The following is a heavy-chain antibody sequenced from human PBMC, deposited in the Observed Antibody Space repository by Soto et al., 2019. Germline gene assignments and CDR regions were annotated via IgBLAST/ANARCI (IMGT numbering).Heavy chain of an antibody. V-gene: IGHV1-18*04. CDR3: ARESGSAAPYYFYYAMDV. CDR1: GYTFTDYY. CDR2: ISGYNGDT. Sequence: GASVKVSCKTSGYTFTDYYIHWVRQAPGQGLEWMGWISGYNGDTRYAQNFQGRVTMTTDASTNTAYMDLRTLRSDDTAVYYCARESGSAAPYYFYYAMDVWGQGTTVTVSS. D-gene: IGHD1-26*01. J-gene: IGHJ6*02.